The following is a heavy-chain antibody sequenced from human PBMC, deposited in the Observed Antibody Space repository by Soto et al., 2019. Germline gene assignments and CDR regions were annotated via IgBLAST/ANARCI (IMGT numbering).Heavy chain of an antibody. CDR1: VCTLTSYD. V-gene: IGHV1-3*04. Sequence: ASGKVSCKAFVCTLTSYDMDWVRKAPGDRLKWMGWRNTGNGNTRYPQKCTGRITNTRDTSASTAYMELSSLRSEDMSVYYCARGSGYYYCDDNWGQGTLVTVSS. CDR3: ARGSGYYYCDDN. J-gene: IGHJ4*02. D-gene: IGHD3-22*01. CDR2: RNTGNGNT.